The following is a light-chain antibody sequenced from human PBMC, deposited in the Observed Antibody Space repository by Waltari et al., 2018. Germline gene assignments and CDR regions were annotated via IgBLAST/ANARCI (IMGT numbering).Light chain of an antibody. Sequence: NVLTQSPGTVSLSPGERATLSCRASQTVSDSYLAWYQHQPGQAPRLLIDGASSRATGIPDRFSGSGSGTDFTLTISRLEPEDSAVYFCHLYGSGRTFGGGTKVEIK. CDR3: HLYGSGRT. J-gene: IGKJ4*01. CDR2: GAS. CDR1: QTVSDSY. V-gene: IGKV3-20*01.